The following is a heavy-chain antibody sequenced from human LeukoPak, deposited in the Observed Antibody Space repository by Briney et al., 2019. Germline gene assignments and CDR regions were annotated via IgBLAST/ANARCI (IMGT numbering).Heavy chain of an antibody. CDR1: GYTLTELS. J-gene: IGHJ4*02. CDR2: FDPEDGET. V-gene: IGHV1-24*01. Sequence: ASVKVSCKFSGYTLTELSMHWVRQPPGKGLEWMGGFDPEDGETIYAQKFQGRVTMTEDTSTDTAYMELSSLRSEDTAGYYCATWGWWSTMVGGVHIYDKAFDYWGQGTLVTVPS. CDR3: ATWGWWSTMVGGVHIYDKAFDY. D-gene: IGHD3-10*01.